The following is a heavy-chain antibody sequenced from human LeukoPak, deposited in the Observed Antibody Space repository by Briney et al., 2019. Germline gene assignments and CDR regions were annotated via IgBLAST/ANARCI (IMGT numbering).Heavy chain of an antibody. CDR1: GFTVSSNS. J-gene: IGHJ4*02. Sequence: VGSLRLSCTVSGFTVSSNSMSWVRQAPGKGLEWVSFIYSDNTHYSDSVKGRFTISRDNSKNTLYLQMNSLRAEDTAVYYCARRAGAYSHPYDYWGQGTLVTVSS. V-gene: IGHV3-53*01. CDR2: IYSDNT. CDR3: ARRAGAYSHPYDY. D-gene: IGHD4/OR15-4a*01.